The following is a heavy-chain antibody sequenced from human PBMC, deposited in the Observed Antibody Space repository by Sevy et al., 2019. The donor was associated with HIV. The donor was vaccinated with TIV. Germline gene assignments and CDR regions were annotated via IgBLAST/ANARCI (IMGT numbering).Heavy chain of an antibody. CDR2: IKGKIYDGTI. D-gene: IGHD2-8*01. CDR1: GFTFSNAW. V-gene: IGHV3-15*01. Sequence: GGSLRLSCAASGFTFSNAWMSWVRQAPGKGLEWVGRIKGKIYDGTIDYAAPVKGRFSISRDDSKNTLYLQMTSLKTEDTAVYYCTTARWSQEDYYNYWGQGTLVTVSS. CDR3: TTARWSQEDYYNY. J-gene: IGHJ4*02.